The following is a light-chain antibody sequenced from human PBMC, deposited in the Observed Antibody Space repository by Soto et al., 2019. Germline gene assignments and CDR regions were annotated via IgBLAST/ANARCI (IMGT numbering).Light chain of an antibody. J-gene: IGLJ2*01. V-gene: IGLV4-69*01. CDR2: LKSDGSH. Sequence: QLVLTQSPSASASLGASVKLTCTLSSGHNTYSIAWHQQQPEKGPQFLMKLKSDGSHSRGDGIPDRFSGSSSGAERYLTISSLQSEDEADYYCQTWATGIQVFGGGTKLTVL. CDR1: SGHNTYS. CDR3: QTWATGIQV.